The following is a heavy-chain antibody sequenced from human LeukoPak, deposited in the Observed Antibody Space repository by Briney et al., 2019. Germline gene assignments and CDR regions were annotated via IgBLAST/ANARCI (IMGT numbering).Heavy chain of an antibody. D-gene: IGHD6-6*01. CDR3: AKVPFLENNSSSTAY. V-gene: IGHV3-48*03. CDR1: GFTFSSYE. J-gene: IGHJ4*02. Sequence: SGGSLRPSCAASGFTFSSYEMNWVRQAPGKGLEWVSYISSSGSTIYYADSVKGRFTISGDNAKNSLYLQMNSLRAEDTAVYYCAKVPFLENNSSSTAYWGQGTLVTVSS. CDR2: ISSSGSTI.